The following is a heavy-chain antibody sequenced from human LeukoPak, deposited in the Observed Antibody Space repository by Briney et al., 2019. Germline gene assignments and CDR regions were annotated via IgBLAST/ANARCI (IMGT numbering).Heavy chain of an antibody. J-gene: IGHJ4*02. CDR2: IYYSGST. V-gene: IGHV4-39*01. CDR3: ARQAYYDSSGLDY. Sequence: SETLSLTCTVSGGSISSSSYYWGWIRQPPGKGLEWIGSIYYSGSTYYNPSLKSRVTMSVDTSKNQFSLKLSSVTAADTAVYYCARQAYYDSSGLDYWGQGTLVTVSS. CDR1: GGSISSSSYY. D-gene: IGHD3-22*01.